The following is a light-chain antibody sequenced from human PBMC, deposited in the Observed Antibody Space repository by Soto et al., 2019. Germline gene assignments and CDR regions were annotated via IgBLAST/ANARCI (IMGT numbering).Light chain of an antibody. CDR2: GAS. Sequence: EIVLTQSTGTLSLSPGERATLSGRTSQSAFSTYLAWYQQKPGQAPRLLIYGASSRATGIPDRFSGSRSGTDFTLTISRLEPEDFAVYYCQQYGNSPWTLGQGTKVEIK. CDR1: QSAFSTY. CDR3: QQYGNSPWT. V-gene: IGKV3-20*01. J-gene: IGKJ1*01.